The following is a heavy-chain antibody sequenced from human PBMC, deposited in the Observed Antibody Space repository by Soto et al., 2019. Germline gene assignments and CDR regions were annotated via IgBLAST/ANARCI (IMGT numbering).Heavy chain of an antibody. CDR3: ARGGSGYVWFNEF. Sequence: QAQLVQSGAEVKTPGASVKVSCKTSAYAFNTYAISWVRQAPGQGLEWMGGIIPIFGTANYAQKFQGRVTITADESTNPAYMDLSSLKSEDTAIYYCARGGSGYVWFNEFWGQGTLVTVSS. D-gene: IGHD3-22*01. CDR2: IIPIFGTA. J-gene: IGHJ4*02. V-gene: IGHV1-69*13. CDR1: AYAFNTYA.